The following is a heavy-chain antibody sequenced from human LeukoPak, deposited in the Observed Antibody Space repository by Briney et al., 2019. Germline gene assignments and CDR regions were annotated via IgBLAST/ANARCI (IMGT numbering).Heavy chain of an antibody. D-gene: IGHD3-22*01. V-gene: IGHV3-23*01. CDR1: GFTLSSYA. CDR2: ISVSGNT. J-gene: IGHJ4*02. CDR3: AKDPFFHYYDSSGYRL. Sequence: GGSLRLSCAASGFTLSSYAMSWVRQGPGKGLEWVSAISVSGNTYHADSVKGRFTISRDSSKNTLYLQMNSLRAEDTAVYYCAKDPFFHYYDSSGYRLWGQGTLVTVSS.